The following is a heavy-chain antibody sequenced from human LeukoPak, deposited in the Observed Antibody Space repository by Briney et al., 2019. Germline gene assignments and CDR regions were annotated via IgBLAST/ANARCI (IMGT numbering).Heavy chain of an antibody. CDR3: ARGGNYAPFDY. V-gene: IGHV3-48*03. D-gene: IGHD1-26*01. J-gene: IGHJ4*02. Sequence: GGSLRPSCVVSGFTFRNEEMNWVRQAPGKGLEWIAYISNTGSPIHYRDSVKGRFTISRDNAQSSLFLQMNSLRPDDTAIYYCARGGNYAPFDYWGQGALVAVSS. CDR1: GFTFRNEE. CDR2: ISNTGSPI.